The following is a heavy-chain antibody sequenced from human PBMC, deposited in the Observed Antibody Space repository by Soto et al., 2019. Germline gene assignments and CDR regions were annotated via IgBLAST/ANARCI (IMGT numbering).Heavy chain of an antibody. V-gene: IGHV3-23*01. Sequence: GGSLRLSCAASGFTFSSYAMSWVRQAPGKGLEWVSAISGSGGSTYYADSVKGRFTISRDNSKNTLYLQMNSLRAEDTAVYYCASLPNDHLGAFDIWGQGTMVTVSS. J-gene: IGHJ3*02. D-gene: IGHD1-1*01. CDR1: GFTFSSYA. CDR2: ISGSGGST. CDR3: ASLPNDHLGAFDI.